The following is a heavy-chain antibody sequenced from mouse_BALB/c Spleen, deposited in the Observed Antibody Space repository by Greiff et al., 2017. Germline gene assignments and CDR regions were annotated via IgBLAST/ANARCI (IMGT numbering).Heavy chain of an antibody. CDR3: ARRGNRYAMDY. V-gene: IGHV1S56*01. J-gene: IGHJ4*01. CDR1: GYTFTSYY. D-gene: IGHD2-1*01. Sequence: VQLQQSGPELVKPGASVRISCKASGYTFTSYYIHWVKQRPGQGLEWIGWIYPGNVNTKYNEKFKGKATLTADKSSSTAYMQLSSLTSEDSAVYFCARRGNRYAMDYWGQGTSVTVSS. CDR2: IYPGNVNT.